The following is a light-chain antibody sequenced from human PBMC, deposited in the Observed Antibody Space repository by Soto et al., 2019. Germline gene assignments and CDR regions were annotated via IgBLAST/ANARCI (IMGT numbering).Light chain of an antibody. J-gene: IGKJ1*01. CDR2: GAS. Sequence: EIVMTQSPATLSVSPGERATLSCRASQSVSSNLAWYQQKPGQAPRLLIYGASTRATGIPARFSGSGPGTEFTLTISSLQSEDFAVYYCQQYNNWPPAGTFGQGTKVDIK. V-gene: IGKV3-15*01. CDR1: QSVSSN. CDR3: QQYNNWPPAGT.